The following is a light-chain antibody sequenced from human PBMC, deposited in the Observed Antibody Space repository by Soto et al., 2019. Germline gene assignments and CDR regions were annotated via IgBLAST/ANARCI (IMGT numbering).Light chain of an antibody. J-gene: IGKJ3*01. CDR1: QSVSSD. CDR2: DAS. CDR3: QQRSNWPPLFT. Sequence: EIVLTQSPATLSLSPGERATLSCRASQSVSSDLAWYQQKPGQDPRLLIYDASNRATGIPARFSGSGSGTDFTLTSSRLEPEDFAVYYCQQRSNWPPLFTFGPGPKVDIK. V-gene: IGKV3-11*01.